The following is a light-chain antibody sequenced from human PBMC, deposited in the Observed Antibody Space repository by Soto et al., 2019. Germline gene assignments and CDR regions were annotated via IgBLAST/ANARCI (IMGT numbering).Light chain of an antibody. CDR2: EVT. CDR3: SSYTRTSTLYV. Sequence: QSVLTQPASVSGSPGQSIAISCTGTSSDVGAYNYVSWYQQHPGKAPKLMIYEVTNRPSGVSNRFSGSKSGNTASLTISGLQAEDEADYYCSSYTRTSTLYVLGIATK. J-gene: IGLJ1*01. CDR1: SSDVGAYNY. V-gene: IGLV2-14*01.